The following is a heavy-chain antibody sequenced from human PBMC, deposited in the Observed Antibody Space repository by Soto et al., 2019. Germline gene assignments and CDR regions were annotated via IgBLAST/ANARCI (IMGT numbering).Heavy chain of an antibody. D-gene: IGHD3-22*01. CDR3: VRAHTMILVHFDY. CDR2: ISYDGSNK. CDR1: EFTFNSYA. Sequence: GGSLRLSCAASEFTFNSYAMHWVRQAPGKGLEWVAVISYDGSNKYYAESVKGRFTISRDNSNNTLYLQMNSLRAEDTAVYYCVRAHTMILVHFDYWGQGTLVTVPS. J-gene: IGHJ4*02. V-gene: IGHV3-30-3*01.